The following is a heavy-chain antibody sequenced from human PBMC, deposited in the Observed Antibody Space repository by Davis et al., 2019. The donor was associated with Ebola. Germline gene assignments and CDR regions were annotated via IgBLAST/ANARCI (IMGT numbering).Heavy chain of an antibody. CDR3: ARGHGDYGTLGYWYFDL. Sequence: GESLKISCAASGFTFSSYDMHWFRQATGKGLEWVSAIGTAGDTYYPGSVTGRFTISRENAKNSLYLQMNSLRAGDTAVYYCARGHGDYGTLGYWYFDLWGRGTLVTVSS. CDR2: IGTAGDT. CDR1: GFTFSSYD. V-gene: IGHV3-13*01. D-gene: IGHD4-17*01. J-gene: IGHJ2*01.